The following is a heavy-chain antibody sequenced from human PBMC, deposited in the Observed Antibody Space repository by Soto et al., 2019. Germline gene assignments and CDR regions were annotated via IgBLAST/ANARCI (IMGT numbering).Heavy chain of an antibody. V-gene: IGHV3-30-3*01. CDR1: GFTFSSYA. CDR2: ISYDGSNK. D-gene: IGHD5-12*01. Sequence: GGSLRLSCAASGFTFSSYAMHWVRQAPGKGLEWVAVISYDGSNKYYADSVKGRFTISRDNSKNTLYLQMNSLRAEDTAVYYCARAGNEDGYNQERVYYYYYGMDVWGQGTTVTVSS. J-gene: IGHJ6*02. CDR3: ARAGNEDGYNQERVYYYYYGMDV.